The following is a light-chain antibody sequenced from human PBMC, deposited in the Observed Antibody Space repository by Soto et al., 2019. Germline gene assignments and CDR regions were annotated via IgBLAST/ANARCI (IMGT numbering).Light chain of an antibody. CDR3: AAWDDSLSGPDV. Sequence: QSVLTQPPSASGTPGQRVTISCSGSSSNIGSNYVYWYQQLPGTAPKLLIYRNNQRPSGVPDRFSGSKSGTSASLAISGLRSEDEADYYCAAWDDSLSGPDVFGTGTSSPS. J-gene: IGLJ1*01. CDR1: SSNIGSNY. CDR2: RNN. V-gene: IGLV1-47*01.